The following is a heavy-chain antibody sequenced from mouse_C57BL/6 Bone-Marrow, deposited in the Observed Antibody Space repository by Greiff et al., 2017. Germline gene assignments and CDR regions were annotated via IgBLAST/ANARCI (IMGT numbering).Heavy chain of an antibody. D-gene: IGHD1-1*01. Sequence: QVQLQQPGAELVKPGASVKLSCKASGYTFTSYWMHWVKQRPGQGLEWIGMIHPNSGSTNYNEKFKSKATLTVDKSSSTAYMQLSSLTSEDSAVYYCAHYYGSGYWYFDVWGTGTTVTVSS. CDR2: IHPNSGST. J-gene: IGHJ1*03. CDR1: GYTFTSYW. V-gene: IGHV1-64*01. CDR3: AHYYGSGYWYFDV.